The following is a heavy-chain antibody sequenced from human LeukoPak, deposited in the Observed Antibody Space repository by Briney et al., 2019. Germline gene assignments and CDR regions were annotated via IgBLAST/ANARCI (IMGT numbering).Heavy chain of an antibody. J-gene: IGHJ4*02. CDR2: ISGSGGST. CDR3: AKSSDYYDSSRFDF. Sequence: PGGSLRLSCAASGFTFSSYAMSWVRQAPGKGLEWVSAISGSGGSTYYADSVKGRFPISRDNSKHTLYLQMNSLRAEDTAVYYCAKSSDYYDSSRFDFWGQGTLVTVSS. V-gene: IGHV3-23*01. D-gene: IGHD3-22*01. CDR1: GFTFSSYA.